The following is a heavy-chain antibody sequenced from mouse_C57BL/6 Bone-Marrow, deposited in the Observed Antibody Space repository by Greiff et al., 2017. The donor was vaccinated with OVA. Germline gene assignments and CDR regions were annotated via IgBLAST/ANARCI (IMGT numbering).Heavy chain of an antibody. V-gene: IGHV1-5*01. D-gene: IGHD2-3*01. CDR3: TSYDGFPYAMDY. Sequence: EVQLQQSGTVLARPGASVKMSCKTSGYTFTSYWMHWVKQRPGQGLEWIGAIYPGNSDTSYNQKFKGKAELTAVTSASTAYMELSSLTNEDSAVYYCTSYDGFPYAMDYWGQGTSVTVSS. CDR2: IYPGNSDT. J-gene: IGHJ4*01. CDR1: GYTFTSYW.